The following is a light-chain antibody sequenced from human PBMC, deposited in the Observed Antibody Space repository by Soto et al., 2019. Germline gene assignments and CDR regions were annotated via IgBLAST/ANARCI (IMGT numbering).Light chain of an antibody. CDR3: QQYETFSGT. CDR2: DAS. V-gene: IGKV1-5*01. Sequence: DIQMTQSPSTLSASVGDRVTITCRASQSISSWLAWYQQKPGKAPKLLIYDASALPRGVPSRFSGSGSGTKFTLTIASTQPDDFATYYCQQYETFSGTFGPGTKVDIK. CDR1: QSISSW. J-gene: IGKJ1*01.